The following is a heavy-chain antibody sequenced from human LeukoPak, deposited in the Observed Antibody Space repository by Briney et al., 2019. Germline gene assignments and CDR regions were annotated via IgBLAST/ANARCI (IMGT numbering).Heavy chain of an antibody. CDR2: ISDDGNNQ. V-gene: IGHV3-30*03. Sequence: PGGSLRLSCVGSGFTFSRSAMHWVRQAPGKGLEWVAVISDDGNNQFYADSVKGRFTISRDNAKNSLYLQMNSLRAEDTAIYYCTRVGYIDEGIDYWGQGALVTVSS. CDR1: GFTFSRSA. CDR3: TRVGYIDEGIDY. J-gene: IGHJ4*02. D-gene: IGHD5-24*01.